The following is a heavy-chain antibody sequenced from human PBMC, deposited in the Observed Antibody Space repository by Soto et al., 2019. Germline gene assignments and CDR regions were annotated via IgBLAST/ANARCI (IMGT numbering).Heavy chain of an antibody. Sequence: PSETLSLTCAVSVYSISSGYYLGWIRQPPGKGLEWIGSIYHSGSTYYNPSLKSRVTISVDTSKNQFSLKLSSVTAADTAVYYCARDYLGDYYDSSGYNWFEPWGQGTLVTVSS. V-gene: IGHV4-38-2*02. D-gene: IGHD3-22*01. CDR2: IYHSGST. CDR1: VYSISSGYY. CDR3: ARDYLGDYYDSSGYNWFEP. J-gene: IGHJ5*02.